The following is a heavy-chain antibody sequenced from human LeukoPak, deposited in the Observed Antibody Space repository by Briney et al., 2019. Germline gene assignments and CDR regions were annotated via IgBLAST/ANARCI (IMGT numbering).Heavy chain of an antibody. V-gene: IGHV3-23*01. CDR3: AREYSGSYCLDY. CDR2: ISGSGVST. CDR1: GFTFSNYA. J-gene: IGHJ4*02. D-gene: IGHD1-26*01. Sequence: PGGSLRLSCAASGFTFSNYAMSWVRQAPGKGLEWVSGISGSGVSTHYADSVKGRFTISRDNSKDTLYLQMNSLRAEDTAVYYCAREYSGSYCLDYWGQGTLVTVSS.